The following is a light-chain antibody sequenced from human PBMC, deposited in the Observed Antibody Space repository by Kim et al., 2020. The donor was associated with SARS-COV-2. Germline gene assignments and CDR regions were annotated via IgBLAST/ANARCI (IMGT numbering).Light chain of an antibody. CDR2: EVN. J-gene: IGLJ1*01. CDR3: SSYAGSNNPYV. V-gene: IGLV2-8*01. Sequence: QSVTITCTGTSSDVGGYNYVSWYQQHPGKAPKVMIYEVNKRPSGVPDRFSGSKSGNTASLTVSGLRAEDEADYYCSSYAGSNNPYVFGTGTKVTVL. CDR1: SSDVGGYNY.